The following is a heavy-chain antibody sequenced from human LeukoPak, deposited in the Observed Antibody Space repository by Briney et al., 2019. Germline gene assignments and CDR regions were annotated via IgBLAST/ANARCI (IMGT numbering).Heavy chain of an antibody. V-gene: IGHV3-30*18. CDR2: ISYDGSNK. D-gene: IGHD5-24*01. CDR3: AKEMATIAGGFDY. J-gene: IGHJ4*02. CDR1: GFTFSSYG. Sequence: GGSLRLSCAASGFTFSSYGMHWVRQAPGKGLEWVAVISYDGSNKYYADSVKGRFTISRDNSKNTLYLQMNSLRAEDTAVYYCAKEMATIAGGFDYWGQGTLVTVSS.